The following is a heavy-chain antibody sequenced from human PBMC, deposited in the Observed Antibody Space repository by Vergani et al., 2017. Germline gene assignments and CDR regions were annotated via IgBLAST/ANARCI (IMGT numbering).Heavy chain of an antibody. D-gene: IGHD3-10*01. CDR3: ARELSDYYGSGSDDYNPYYYEGMDV. V-gene: IGHV4-38-2*02. Sequence: QVQLQESGPGLVKPSETLSLTCVVSGYSISSGYYWGWIRQPPGKGLEWIGNIYHSGSTYYNPSLKSRVTISVDTSKNQFSLKLSSVTAADTAVYYCARELSDYYGSGSDDYNPYYYEGMDVWGPGTTVTVSS. CDR1: GYSISSGYY. CDR2: IYHSGST. J-gene: IGHJ6*02.